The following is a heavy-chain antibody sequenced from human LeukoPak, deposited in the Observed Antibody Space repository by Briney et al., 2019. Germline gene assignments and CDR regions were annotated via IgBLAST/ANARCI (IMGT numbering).Heavy chain of an antibody. CDR2: IYYSGIN. J-gene: IGHJ4*02. Sequence: PSETLSLTCTVSGGSISSTGYYWDWIRQPPGKGLEWIGNIYYSGINYYNASLRSRVTISVDTSKNQFSLKVSSVTAADAAVYYCARDDILTGSFDFWGQGTLVTVSS. CDR3: ARDDILTGSFDF. CDR1: GGSISSTGYY. D-gene: IGHD3-9*01. V-gene: IGHV4-39*02.